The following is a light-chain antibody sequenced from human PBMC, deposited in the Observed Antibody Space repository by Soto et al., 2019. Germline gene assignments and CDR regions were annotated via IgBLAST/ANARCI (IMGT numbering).Light chain of an antibody. Sequence: DIQMTQSPSTLSASVGDRVTITCRASQSIRSWLAWYQQKPGKAPKLLIYTASSLESGVPSRFSGSGSGTEFTLTISSLQPDDLATYYCQQYNSYSSFGPGTKVDIK. CDR1: QSIRSW. J-gene: IGKJ3*01. CDR2: TAS. CDR3: QQYNSYSS. V-gene: IGKV1-5*03.